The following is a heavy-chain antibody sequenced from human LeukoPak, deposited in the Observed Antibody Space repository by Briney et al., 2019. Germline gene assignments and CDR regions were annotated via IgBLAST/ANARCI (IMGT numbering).Heavy chain of an antibody. D-gene: IGHD5-24*01. CDR2: IIPIFSTA. J-gene: IGHJ3*02. CDR1: GGTFSSYA. V-gene: IGHV1-69*05. Sequence: ASVKVSCKASGGTFSSYAISWVRQAPGQGLEWMGGIIPIFSTANYAQKFQGRVTITTDESTSTAYMELSSLRSEDTAVYYCAREMATELGVHDAFDIWGQGTMVTVSS. CDR3: AREMATELGVHDAFDI.